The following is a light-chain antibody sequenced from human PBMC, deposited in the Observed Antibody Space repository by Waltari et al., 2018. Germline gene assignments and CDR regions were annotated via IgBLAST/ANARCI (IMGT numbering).Light chain of an antibody. CDR3: QQYKEWPPVT. V-gene: IGKV3-15*01. Sequence: EIVMTQSPATLSVSPGQRATLSCRASQSITTDLAWYQQKPGQAPRHLIYGAPTRDTGVPDRFTGRGSGTQFTLTISSLQSEDVAVYFCQQYKEWPPVTFGGGTRVEIK. CDR1: QSITTD. CDR2: GAP. J-gene: IGKJ4*02.